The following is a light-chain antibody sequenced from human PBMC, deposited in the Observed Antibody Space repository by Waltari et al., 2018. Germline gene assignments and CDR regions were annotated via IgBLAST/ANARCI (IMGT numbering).Light chain of an antibody. CDR2: ASS. CDR1: QSISSY. Sequence: DIQMTQSPSSLSASVGDRVTITCRASQSISSYLNWFQQKPGKAPKLLFYASSSLQSGVPARFSGSGSETDFTLTISSLQPEDFATYYCQQGNSFPLTFGGGTKVEIK. V-gene: IGKV1-39*01. J-gene: IGKJ4*01. CDR3: QQGNSFPLT.